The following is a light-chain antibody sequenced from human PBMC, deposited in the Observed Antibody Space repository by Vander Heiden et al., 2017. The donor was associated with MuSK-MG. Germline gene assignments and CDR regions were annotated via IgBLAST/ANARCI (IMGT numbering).Light chain of an antibody. V-gene: IGLV2-8*01. Sequence: QSALTQPPSASGSPGQSVTISCTGTSSDVGAYKFVSWYQQHPGKAPKLVIYEVTKRPSGVPDRFSGSKSGNMASLTVSGLQAEDDADYYCSSHAGNYVVFGAGTKLTVL. J-gene: IGLJ2*01. CDR3: SSHAGNYVV. CDR1: SSDVGAYKF. CDR2: EVT.